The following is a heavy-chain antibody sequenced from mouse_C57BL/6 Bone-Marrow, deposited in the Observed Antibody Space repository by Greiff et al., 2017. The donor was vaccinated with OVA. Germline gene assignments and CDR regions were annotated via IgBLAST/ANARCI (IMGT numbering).Heavy chain of an antibody. J-gene: IGHJ4*01. Sequence: QVQLQQSGAELAKPGASVKLSCKASGYTFTSYWMHWVKQRPGKGLEWIGYINPSSGYTKYNQKFKDKATLTADKSSSTAYMQLSSLTYEDSAVYYCAVYSNCYYAMDYWGQGTSVTVSS. CDR2: INPSSGYT. CDR1: GYTFTSYW. D-gene: IGHD2-5*01. V-gene: IGHV1-7*01. CDR3: AVYSNCYYAMDY.